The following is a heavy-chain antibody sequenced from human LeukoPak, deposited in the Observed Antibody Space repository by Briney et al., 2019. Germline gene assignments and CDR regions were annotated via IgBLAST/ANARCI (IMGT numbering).Heavy chain of an antibody. CDR2: IYSGGST. Sequence: GGSLRLSCAASGFTVNTYYMTWVRQAPGKGLECVSVIYSGGSTYYADSVKGRFTVSRDNSKNTLYLQMNSLRAEDTAMYYCARGLGYCTSTTCLLPFDYWGQGTLVTVSS. CDR3: ARGLGYCTSTTCLLPFDY. CDR1: GFTVNTYY. J-gene: IGHJ4*02. V-gene: IGHV3-53*01. D-gene: IGHD2-2*01.